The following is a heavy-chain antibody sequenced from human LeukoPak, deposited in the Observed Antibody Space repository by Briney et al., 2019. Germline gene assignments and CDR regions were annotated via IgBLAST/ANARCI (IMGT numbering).Heavy chain of an antibody. J-gene: IGHJ5*02. CDR1: GYTFTSYD. V-gene: IGHV1-8*01. D-gene: IGHD3-3*01. Sequence: ASVKVSCKASGYTFTSYDINWVRQATGQGLEWMGWTNPNSGNTGYAQKFQGRVTMTRNTSISTAYMELSSLRSEDTAVYYCARGRPYYDFWSGYYPNWFDPWGQGTLVTVSS. CDR2: TNPNSGNT. CDR3: ARGRPYYDFWSGYYPNWFDP.